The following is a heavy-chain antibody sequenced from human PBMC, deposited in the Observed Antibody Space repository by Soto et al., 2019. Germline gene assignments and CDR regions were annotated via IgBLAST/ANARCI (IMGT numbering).Heavy chain of an antibody. CDR3: ARDIVVVSAVRHYYYGMDV. J-gene: IGHJ6*02. Sequence: PSETLSLTCAVSGGSISSSNWWSWVRQPPGKGLEWIGEIYHSGSTNYNPSLKSRVTISVDKSKNQFSLKLSSVTAADTAVYYCARDIVVVSAVRHYYYGMDVWGQGTTVTVSS. CDR2: IYHSGST. V-gene: IGHV4-4*02. CDR1: GGSISSSNW. D-gene: IGHD2-2*01.